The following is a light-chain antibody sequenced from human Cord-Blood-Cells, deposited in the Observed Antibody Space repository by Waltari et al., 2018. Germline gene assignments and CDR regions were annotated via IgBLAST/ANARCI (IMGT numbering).Light chain of an antibody. CDR3: CSYAGSYTFV. V-gene: IGLV2-11*01. J-gene: IGLJ1*01. Sequence: QSALTHPRSVSGSPGQSVTISCTGPSSDVGGYNYVSWYQPHPGKAPKLMIYDVSKRPSGVPDRFSGSKSGNTASLTISGLQAEDEADYYCCSYAGSYTFVFGTGTKVTVL. CDR1: SSDVGGYNY. CDR2: DVS.